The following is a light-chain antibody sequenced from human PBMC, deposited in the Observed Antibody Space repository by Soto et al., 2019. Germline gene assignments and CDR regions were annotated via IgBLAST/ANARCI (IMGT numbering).Light chain of an antibody. V-gene: IGKV3-20*01. J-gene: IGKJ2*01. CDR3: QHYSFSSYT. CDR2: GAS. CDR1: QSVDSNY. Sequence: EIVLTQSPGTLSLSPGERATLSCRASQSVDSNYLAWYQQRPGQAPRLLTHGASSRATGIPDRFSGSGSGTDFSLTISRLKPEDFAVYYCQHYSFSSYTFGQGTKLEIK.